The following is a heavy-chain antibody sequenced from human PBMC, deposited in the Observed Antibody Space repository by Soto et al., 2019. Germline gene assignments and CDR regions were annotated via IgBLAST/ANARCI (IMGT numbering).Heavy chain of an antibody. CDR2: TYYRSKWHN. V-gene: IGHV6-1*01. CDR1: GDSVSSNSAA. Sequence: SQTLSLTCAISGDSVSSNSAAWNWIRQSPSRGLEWLGRTYYRSKWHNDYAVSVKSRITINPDTSKNQFSLQLNSVTPEDTAVYYCARVRYGSGWSRHYYYYYVMDVCAQGTSVTVSS. D-gene: IGHD6-19*01. J-gene: IGHJ6*02. CDR3: ARVRYGSGWSRHYYYYYVMDV.